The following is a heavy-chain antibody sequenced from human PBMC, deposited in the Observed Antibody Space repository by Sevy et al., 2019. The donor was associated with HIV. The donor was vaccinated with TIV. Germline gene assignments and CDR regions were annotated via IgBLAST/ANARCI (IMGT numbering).Heavy chain of an antibody. CDR2: ISYDGGNK. D-gene: IGHD1-26*01. CDR1: GFTFSKYG. J-gene: IGHJ3*02. CDR3: AKPGKFSGSYLDAFDI. V-gene: IGHV3-30*18. Sequence: GGSLRLSCAASGFTFSKYGMHWVRQAPGKGLEWVAVISYDGGNKFYADSVKGRLTISKDNFKNTLYLQMNSLRAEDTAIYYCAKPGKFSGSYLDAFDIWGQGTMVTVSS.